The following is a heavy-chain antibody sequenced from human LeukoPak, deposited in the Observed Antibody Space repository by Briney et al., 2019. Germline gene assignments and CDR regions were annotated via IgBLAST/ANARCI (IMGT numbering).Heavy chain of an antibody. CDR2: ISYDGSNK. J-gene: IGHJ6*03. CDR1: GFTFSSYA. CDR3: ARGRLEWLFAVSYYMDV. V-gene: IGHV3-30*04. D-gene: IGHD3-3*01. Sequence: GRSLRLSCAASGFTFSSYAMHWVRQAPGKGLEWVALISYDGSNKYYADSVEGRFTISRDNFKNTLYLQMNSLRAEDTAVYFCARGRLEWLFAVSYYMDVWGKGTTVTVSS.